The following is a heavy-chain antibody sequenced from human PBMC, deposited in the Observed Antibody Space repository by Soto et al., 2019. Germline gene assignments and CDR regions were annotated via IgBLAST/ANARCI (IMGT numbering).Heavy chain of an antibody. CDR1: GVSIHNSHSF. Sequence: SETLSLTCTVSGVSIHNSHSFWAWIRQPPGKGLQFIASVYHNGGAHYNSSLKSRVTISVDTANSQVSLRMRSLTAADTAFYYCGRVVEGATRHTDPDSWGQGILVTVSS. V-gene: IGHV4-39*01. D-gene: IGHD2-21*01. CDR2: VYHNGGA. CDR3: GRVVEGATRHTDPDS. J-gene: IGHJ5*01.